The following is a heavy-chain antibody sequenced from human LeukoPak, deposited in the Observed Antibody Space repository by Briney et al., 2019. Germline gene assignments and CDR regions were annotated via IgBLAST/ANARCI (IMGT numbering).Heavy chain of an antibody. D-gene: IGHD3-3*01. CDR2: ISGSGGST. Sequence: GGSPRLSCAASGFTFSSYAMSWVRQAPGKGLEWVSAISGSGGSTYYADSVKGRFTISRDNSKNTLYLQMNSLRAEDTAVYYCAKGLDYDFWSGYAHYGMDVWAKGPRSPSP. CDR3: AKGLDYDFWSGYAHYGMDV. V-gene: IGHV3-23*01. CDR1: GFTFSSYA. J-gene: IGHJ6*02.